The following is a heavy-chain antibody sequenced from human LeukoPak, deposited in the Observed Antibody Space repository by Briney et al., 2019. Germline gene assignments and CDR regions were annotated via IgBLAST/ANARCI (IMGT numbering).Heavy chain of an antibody. J-gene: IGHJ4*02. CDR1: GFTFSSYW. D-gene: IGHD1-7*01. Sequence: GGSLRLSCAASGFTFSSYWMTWVRQAPGKGLKWVANIKKDGSEKYYVDSVRGRFTISRDNAKNSLYLQMNSLRAEDTAVYYCAREMGWNYGDYWGQGTLVTVSS. CDR3: AREMGWNYGDY. V-gene: IGHV3-7*05. CDR2: IKKDGSEK.